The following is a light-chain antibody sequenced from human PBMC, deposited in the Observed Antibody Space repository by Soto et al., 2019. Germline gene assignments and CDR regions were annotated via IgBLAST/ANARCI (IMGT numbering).Light chain of an antibody. CDR2: EVN. J-gene: IGLJ1*01. CDR3: SSYASGNSYV. Sequence: QSVLTQPPSASASPGQSVTISCTGTSSDVGPYKYVSWYQQHPGKAPKLIIYEVNKRPSGVPDRFSGSKSGNTASLTVSGLQAEDEADYYCSSYASGNSYVFGTGTKVT. CDR1: SSDVGPYKY. V-gene: IGLV2-8*01.